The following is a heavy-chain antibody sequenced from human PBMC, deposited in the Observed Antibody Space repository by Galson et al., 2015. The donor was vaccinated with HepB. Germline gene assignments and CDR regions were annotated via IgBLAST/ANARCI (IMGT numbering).Heavy chain of an antibody. D-gene: IGHD3-10*01. CDR2: IWYDGSNK. J-gene: IGHJ4*02. Sequence: SLRLSCAASGFTFSSYGMHWVRQAPGKGLEWVAVIWYDGSNKYYADSVKGRVTISRDNSKNTLYLQMNSLRAEDTAVYYCARGAPAPELPDYWGQGTLVTVSS. V-gene: IGHV3-33*01. CDR1: GFTFSSYG. CDR3: ARGAPAPELPDY.